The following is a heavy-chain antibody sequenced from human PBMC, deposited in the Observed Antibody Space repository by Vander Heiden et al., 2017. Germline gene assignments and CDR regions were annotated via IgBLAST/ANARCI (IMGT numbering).Heavy chain of an antibody. CDR2: IYYSGST. CDR3: ARVAYYDILTGPRAIFDY. Sequence: QVQLQESGPGLVKPSETLSLTCTVSGGSVSSGSYYWSWIRQPPGKGLEWIGYIYYSGSTNYNPSLKSRVTISVDTSKNQFSLKLSSVTAADTAVYYCARVAYYDILTGPRAIFDYWGQGTLVTVSS. V-gene: IGHV4-61*01. D-gene: IGHD3-9*01. CDR1: GGSVSSGSYY. J-gene: IGHJ4*02.